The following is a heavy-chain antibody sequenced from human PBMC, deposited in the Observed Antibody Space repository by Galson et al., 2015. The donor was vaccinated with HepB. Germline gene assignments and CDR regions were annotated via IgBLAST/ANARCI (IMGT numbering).Heavy chain of an antibody. Sequence: SLRLSCAASGFTFSSYSMNWVRQAPGKGLEWVSSISSSSSYIYSADSVKGRFTISRDNAKDSLYLQMNSLRAEDTAVYYCAREDIVVEVVGFYYYYYGMDVWGQGTTVTVSS. CDR3: AREDIVVEVVGFYYYYYGMDV. V-gene: IGHV3-21*01. CDR1: GFTFSSYS. J-gene: IGHJ6*02. CDR2: ISSSSSYI. D-gene: IGHD2-15*01.